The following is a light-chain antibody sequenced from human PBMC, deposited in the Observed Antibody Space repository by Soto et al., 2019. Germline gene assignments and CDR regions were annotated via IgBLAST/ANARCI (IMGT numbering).Light chain of an antibody. Sequence: QSLLTQPPAASGTPWQRVTISCSGSSSNIGSNTVNWYQQLPGTAPKLVIYSNNQRPSGVPDRFSGSKPGTSASLAISGLQSEDEADYYCVAWDDSLNGYVVFGGGTKVPVL. V-gene: IGLV1-44*01. CDR1: SSNIGSNT. J-gene: IGLJ2*01. CDR2: SNN. CDR3: VAWDDSLNGYVV.